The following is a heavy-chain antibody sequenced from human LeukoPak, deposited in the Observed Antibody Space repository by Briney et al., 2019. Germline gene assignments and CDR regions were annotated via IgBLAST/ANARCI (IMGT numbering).Heavy chain of an antibody. Sequence: SGPTLVKPTQTLTLTCTFSGFSLSTSGVGVGWIRQPPGKALEWLALIYWDDDKRYSPSLKSRLTITKDTSKNQVVLTMTNMDPVDTATYYCAHGPSLGAAAGTMFDYWGQGTLVTVSS. CDR3: AHGPSLGAAAGTMFDY. D-gene: IGHD6-13*01. CDR1: GFSLSTSGVG. CDR2: IYWDDDK. V-gene: IGHV2-5*02. J-gene: IGHJ4*02.